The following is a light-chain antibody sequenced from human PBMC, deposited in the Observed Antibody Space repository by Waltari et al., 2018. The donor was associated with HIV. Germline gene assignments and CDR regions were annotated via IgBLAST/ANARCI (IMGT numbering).Light chain of an antibody. J-gene: IGLJ2*01. CDR2: ANI. V-gene: IGLV1-40*01. CDR1: SSNIGAGYD. Sequence: QSVLTQPPSVSGAPGQRVTISCTGSSSNIGAGYDVHWYQQLPGTAPKLLIYANINRPSGVPDRFPCAQSGSSAYLAITGLQAEDEAHYYCQSFDSSLTTSGVIFGGGTKLTVL. CDR3: QSFDSSLTTSGVI.